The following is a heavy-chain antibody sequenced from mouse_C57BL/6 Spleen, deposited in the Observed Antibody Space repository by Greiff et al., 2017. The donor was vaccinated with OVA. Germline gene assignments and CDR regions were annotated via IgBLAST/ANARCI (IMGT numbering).Heavy chain of an antibody. Sequence: VQLQQSGPELVKPGASVKISCKASGYTFTDYYMNWVKQSHGKSLEWIGDINPNNGGTSYNQKFKGKATLTVDKSSSTAYMELRSLTSEDSAVYYCARSKTVVAPYYAMDYWGQGTSVTVSS. CDR1: GYTFTDYY. J-gene: IGHJ4*01. V-gene: IGHV1-26*01. CDR3: ARSKTVVAPYYAMDY. D-gene: IGHD1-1*01. CDR2: INPNNGGT.